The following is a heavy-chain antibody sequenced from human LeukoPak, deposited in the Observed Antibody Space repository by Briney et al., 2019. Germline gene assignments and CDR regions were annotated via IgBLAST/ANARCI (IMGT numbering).Heavy chain of an antibody. CDR3: ARVLSSSWYLGVFGY. V-gene: IGHV1-46*01. J-gene: IGHJ4*02. CDR2: INPSGGST. CDR1: GYTFTSYY. D-gene: IGHD6-13*01. Sequence: ASVKVSCKASGYTFTSYYMHWVRQAPGQGLEWMGIINPSGGSTSYAQKFQGRVTMTRDMSTSTVYMELSSLRSEDTAVYYCARVLSSSWYLGVFGYWGQGTLVTVSS.